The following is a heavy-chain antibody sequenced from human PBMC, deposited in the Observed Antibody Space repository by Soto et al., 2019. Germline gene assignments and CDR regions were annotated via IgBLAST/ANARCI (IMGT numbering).Heavy chain of an antibody. Sequence: SETLSLTCTVSGGSISSGGYYWSWIRQHPGKGLEWIGYIYYSGSTYYNPSLKSRVTISVDTSKNQFSLKLSSVTAADTAVYYCAREALRYFDWLPRYYFDYWGQGTLVTVSS. CDR2: IYYSGST. J-gene: IGHJ4*02. V-gene: IGHV4-31*03. CDR3: AREALRYFDWLPRYYFDY. D-gene: IGHD3-9*01. CDR1: GGSISSGGYY.